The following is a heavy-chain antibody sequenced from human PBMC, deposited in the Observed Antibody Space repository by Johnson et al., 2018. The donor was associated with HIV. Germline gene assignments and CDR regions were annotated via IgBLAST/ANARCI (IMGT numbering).Heavy chain of an antibody. CDR2: ISWDGRKT. V-gene: IGHV3-48*04. D-gene: IGHD3-22*01. CDR1: GFTFSSYA. J-gene: IGHJ3*02. Sequence: VQLVESGGGLIQPGGSLRLSCAASGFTFSSYAMHWVRQAPGKGLEWVSLISWDGRKTYYGDSVKGRFPISRDNAKNTLYLQMNSLRAEATAVYYCAREWTYYYDRGGAFDIWGQGTMVTVSS. CDR3: AREWTYYYDRGGAFDI.